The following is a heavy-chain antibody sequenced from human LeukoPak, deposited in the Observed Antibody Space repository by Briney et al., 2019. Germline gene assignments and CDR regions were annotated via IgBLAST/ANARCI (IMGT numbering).Heavy chain of an antibody. CDR3: ARGYDYYGSGSYFDS. D-gene: IGHD3-10*01. CDR1: GFTFDDYG. Sequence: GGSLRLSCAASGFTFDDYGMSWVRQAPGKGLEWVSGVNWNGGSTGYADSVKGRFTISRDNAKNSLYLQMNSLRAEDTALYYCARGYDYYGSGSYFDSWGQGTLVTVSS. CDR2: VNWNGGST. V-gene: IGHV3-20*04. J-gene: IGHJ4*02.